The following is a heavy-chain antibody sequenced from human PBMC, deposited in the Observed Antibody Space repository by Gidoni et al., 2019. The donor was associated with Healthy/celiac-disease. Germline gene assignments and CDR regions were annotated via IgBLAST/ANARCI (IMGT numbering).Heavy chain of an antibody. CDR1: GGSFSGYY. Sequence: QVQLQQWGAGLLNPSETLSLTCAVYGGSFSGYYWSWIRQPPGKGLEWIGEINHSGSTNYNPSLKSRVTISVDTSKNQFSLKLSSVTAADTAVYYCARARYCSGGSCNAPFDYWGQGTLVTVSS. D-gene: IGHD2-15*01. CDR2: INHSGST. V-gene: IGHV4-34*01. CDR3: ARARYCSGGSCNAPFDY. J-gene: IGHJ4*02.